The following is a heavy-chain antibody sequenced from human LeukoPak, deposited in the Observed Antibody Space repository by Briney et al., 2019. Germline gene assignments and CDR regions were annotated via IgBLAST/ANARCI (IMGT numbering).Heavy chain of an antibody. V-gene: IGHV4-38-2*01. CDR2: IYHSGST. J-gene: IGHJ4*02. D-gene: IGHD3-3*01. CDR1: GYSISSGYY. Sequence: PSETLPLTCAVSGYSISSGYYWGWIRQPPGKGLEWIGSIYHSGSTYYNPSLKSRVTISVDTSKNQFSLKLSSVTAADTAVYYCASDKRYYDFWSGYPWYFDYWGQGTLVTVSS. CDR3: ASDKRYYDFWSGYPWYFDY.